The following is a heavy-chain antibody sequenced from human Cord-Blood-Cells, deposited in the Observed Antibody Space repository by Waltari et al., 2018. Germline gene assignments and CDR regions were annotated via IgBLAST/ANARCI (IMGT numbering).Heavy chain of an antibody. CDR1: GYSISSGYY. CDR2: IYHSGST. J-gene: IGHJ2*01. D-gene: IGHD3-22*01. CDR3: ASGRDSWYFDL. V-gene: IGHV4-38-2*01. Sequence: QVQLQESGPGLVKPSETLSLTCAVSGYSISSGYYWGWIRQPPGKGLEWIGSIYHSGSTSSNPSLKSRVTISVDTSKNQFSLKLSSVTAADTAVYYCASGRDSWYFDLWGRGTLVTVSS.